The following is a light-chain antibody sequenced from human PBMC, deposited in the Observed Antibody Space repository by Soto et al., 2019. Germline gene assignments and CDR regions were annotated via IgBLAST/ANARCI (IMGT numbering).Light chain of an antibody. CDR3: CSYAGSSTMI. J-gene: IGLJ2*01. CDR1: SGDVGGYNL. Sequence: QSALTQPASVSGSPGQSITISCTGTSGDVGGYNLVSWYQQHPGKAPKVIIYEGTKRPSGISNRFSGSKSGNTASLTISGLQSEDAGDYYCCSYAGSSTMIFGGGTKVTVL. V-gene: IGLV2-23*01. CDR2: EGT.